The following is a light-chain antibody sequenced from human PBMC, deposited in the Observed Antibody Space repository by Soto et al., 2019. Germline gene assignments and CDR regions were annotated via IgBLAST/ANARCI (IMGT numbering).Light chain of an antibody. CDR1: LTVNTN. V-gene: IGKV3-15*01. CDR3: QQYNNWPPGAN. CDR2: YAS. Sequence: DIVMTQSPATLSVSPGERATLSCRASLTVNTNLAWYQQKPGQAPRLLIYYASTRATGIPARFSGSGSVKEFTLTISSVQSEDSAVYYCQQYNNWPPGANFGPGTQVEIK. J-gene: IGKJ3*01.